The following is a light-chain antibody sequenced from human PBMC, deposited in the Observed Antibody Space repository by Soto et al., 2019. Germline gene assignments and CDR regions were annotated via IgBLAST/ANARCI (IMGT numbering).Light chain of an antibody. CDR1: QTISGW. CDR3: LQYNGYYRT. V-gene: IGKV1-5*01. CDR2: DAS. J-gene: IGKJ1*01. Sequence: DIQMTQSPSTLSASAGDTVTITCRASQTISGWLAWYQQRPGKAPNLLIFDASTLESGVPSRFSGSGSGTTFTLTISSLQSDDFATYYCLQYNGYYRTFGQGTKVEIK.